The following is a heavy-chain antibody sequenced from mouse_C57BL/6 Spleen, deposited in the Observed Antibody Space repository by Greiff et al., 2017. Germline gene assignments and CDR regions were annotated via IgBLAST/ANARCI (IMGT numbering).Heavy chain of an antibody. CDR3: ARPRGGYDYDGWDAMDY. J-gene: IGHJ4*01. CDR2: ISSGSSTI. V-gene: IGHV5-17*01. CDR1: GFTFSDYG. D-gene: IGHD2-4*01. Sequence: EVKVVESGGGLVKPGGSLKLSCAASGFTFSDYGMHWVRQAPEKGLEWVAYISSGSSTIYYADTVKGRFTISRDNAKNTPFMQLTSLRSEATAMYYCARPRGGYDYDGWDAMDYWGQGTSVTVSS.